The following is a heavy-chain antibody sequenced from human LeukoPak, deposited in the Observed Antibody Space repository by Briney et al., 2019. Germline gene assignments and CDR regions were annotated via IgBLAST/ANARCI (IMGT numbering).Heavy chain of an antibody. CDR3: AWYGVTHGLDV. D-gene: IGHD3-10*01. CDR1: GFSLSNYW. CDR2: INQDGSDK. V-gene: IGHV3-7*01. Sequence: GGSLRLSCAASGFSLSNYWMSWVRQAPGKGLEWVANINQDGSDKYYVDSVMGRFTISEDNAKNSVYLQMNSLRPEDTAIYYCAWYGVTHGLDVWGQGTTVTVSS. J-gene: IGHJ6*02.